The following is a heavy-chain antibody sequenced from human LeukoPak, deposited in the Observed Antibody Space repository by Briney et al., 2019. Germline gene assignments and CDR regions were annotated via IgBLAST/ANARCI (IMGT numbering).Heavy chain of an antibody. CDR2: IHHSGST. CDR3: ARDRQTTVVMGGSLYYYGMDV. J-gene: IGHJ6*02. CDR1: GYSITSGYY. D-gene: IGHD4-23*01. V-gene: IGHV4-38-2*02. Sequence: SETLSLTCTVSGYSITSGYYWGWIRQPPGKGLAWIGSIHHSGSTFYNPSLKSRVTISVDPSKNQFSLKLSSVTAADTAVYYCARDRQTTVVMGGSLYYYGMDVWGQGTTVTVSS.